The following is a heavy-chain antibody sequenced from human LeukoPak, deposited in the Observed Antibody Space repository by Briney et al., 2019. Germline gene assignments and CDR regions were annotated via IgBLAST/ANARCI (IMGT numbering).Heavy chain of an antibody. V-gene: IGHV3-53*01. Sequence: GGSLRLSCAASGFTVSSNYMNWVRQAPGKGLEWVSVIYSGGNTYYADSVKGRFTIFRDNSKNTLYLQMNSLRAEDTAVYYCARGYSSSWVDYWGQGTLVTVSS. CDR2: IYSGGNT. CDR1: GFTVSSNY. CDR3: ARGYSSSWVDY. J-gene: IGHJ4*02. D-gene: IGHD2-2*01.